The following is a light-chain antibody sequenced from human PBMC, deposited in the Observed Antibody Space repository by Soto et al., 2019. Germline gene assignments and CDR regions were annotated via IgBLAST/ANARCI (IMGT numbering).Light chain of an antibody. CDR3: QKCKVAPFT. CDR2: AAS. CDR1: QGIDNH. J-gene: IGKJ4*01. Sequence: DIQMTQSPSSLSASLGDRVTITCRASQGIDNHLAWYQQKPGKAPKLLIYAASTLHSGVPSRFTGSGSGTDFTLTISSLQPEDAATYYCQKCKVAPFTCGGGTKVEI. V-gene: IGKV1-27*01.